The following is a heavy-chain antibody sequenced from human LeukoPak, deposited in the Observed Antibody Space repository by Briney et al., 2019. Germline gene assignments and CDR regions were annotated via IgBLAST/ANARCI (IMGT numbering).Heavy chain of an antibody. CDR1: GGSISSGGYY. J-gene: IGHJ4*02. V-gene: IGHV4-30-2*03. CDR3: ARHRIAAALDY. CDR2: IYHSGST. Sequence: SQTLSLTCTVSGGSISSGGYYWSWIRQPPGKGLEWIGYIYHSGSTYYNPSLKSRVTISVDTSKNQFSLKLSSVTAADTAVYYCARHRIAAALDYWGQGTLVTVSS. D-gene: IGHD6-13*01.